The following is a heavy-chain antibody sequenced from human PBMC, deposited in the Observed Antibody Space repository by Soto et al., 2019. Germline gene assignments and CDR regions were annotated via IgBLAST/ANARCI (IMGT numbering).Heavy chain of an antibody. CDR1: GFTFSSYS. CDR3: ARMXTMVRGVIKWEFDWFDP. V-gene: IGHV3-21*01. Sequence: GGSLRLSCAASGFTFSSYSMNWVRQAPGKGLEWVSSISSSSSYIYYADSVKGRFTISRDNAKNSLYLQMNSLRAEDTAVYYCARMXTMVRGVIKWEFDWFDPWGQGTLVTVSS. J-gene: IGHJ5*02. CDR2: ISSSSSYI. D-gene: IGHD3-10*01.